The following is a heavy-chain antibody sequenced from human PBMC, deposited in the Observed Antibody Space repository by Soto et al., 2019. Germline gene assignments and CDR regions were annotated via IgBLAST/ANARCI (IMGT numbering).Heavy chain of an antibody. V-gene: IGHV3-21*01. D-gene: IGHD1-26*01. J-gene: IGHJ4*02. CDR3: AREDGVVGATSAFDY. CDR1: GXTVTTYT. Sequence: GSLRLSCAASGXTVTTYTMNWVRQAPGMGLEWVSSINGRGNYKYYTDSVEGRFTISRDNAQNSLYLQMNSLRAYDTAVYYCAREDGVVGATSAFDYWGQGTLVTVSS. CDR2: INGRGNYK.